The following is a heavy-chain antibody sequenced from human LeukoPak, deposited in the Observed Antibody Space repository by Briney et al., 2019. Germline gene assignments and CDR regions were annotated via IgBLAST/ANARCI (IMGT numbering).Heavy chain of an antibody. CDR3: ARPVAVAGAYYYYYMDV. D-gene: IGHD6-19*01. Sequence: ASVKVSCKASGYTFTSYGISWVRQAPGQGLEWMGWISAYNGNTNYAQKLQGRVTMTTDTSTSTAYMELRSLRSDDTAVYYCARPVAVAGAYYYYYMDVWGKGTTVTVSS. V-gene: IGHV1-18*01. CDR1: GYTFTSYG. J-gene: IGHJ6*03. CDR2: ISAYNGNT.